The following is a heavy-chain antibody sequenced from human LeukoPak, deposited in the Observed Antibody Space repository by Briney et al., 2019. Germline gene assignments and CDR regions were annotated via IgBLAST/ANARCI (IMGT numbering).Heavy chain of an antibody. CDR2: ISGSGGST. D-gene: IGHD3-22*01. Sequence: PGGSLRLSCAVSGITLSNYGMSWVRQAPGKGLEWVAGISGSGGSTNYADSVKGRFTIFRDNAKNTLYLQLHSLRAEDTAVYFCAKRGVVIRVILVGFHKEAYYFDSWGQGALVTVSS. CDR1: GITLSNYG. V-gene: IGHV3-23*01. CDR3: AKRGVVIRVILVGFHKEAYYFDS. J-gene: IGHJ4*02.